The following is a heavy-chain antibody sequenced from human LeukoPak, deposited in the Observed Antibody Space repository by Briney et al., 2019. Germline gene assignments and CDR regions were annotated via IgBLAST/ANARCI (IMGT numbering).Heavy chain of an antibody. CDR3: ASQVVVAATVAFDI. CDR2: IYSGGST. V-gene: IGHV3-53*01. D-gene: IGHD2-15*01. J-gene: IGHJ3*02. CDR1: GFTVSSNY. Sequence: GGSLRLSCAASGFTVSSNYMSWVGQGAGKGVEGVAVIYSGGSTYYADSVKGRFTISRDNSKNTLYLQMNSLRAEDTAVYYCASQVVVAATVAFDIWGQGTMVTVS.